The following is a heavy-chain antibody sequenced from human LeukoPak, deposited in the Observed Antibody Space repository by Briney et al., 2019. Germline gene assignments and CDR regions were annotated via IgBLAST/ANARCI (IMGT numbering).Heavy chain of an antibody. D-gene: IGHD6-19*01. Sequence: GGSLRLACAASGFTFSSHWMSWVRQAPGKGLEWVGNIKQDESEKNYVDSVTGRFTISRDNAENSLYLQMNSLRVEDTAVYYCARGSSAIDYWGQGTLVTVSS. J-gene: IGHJ4*02. CDR3: ARGSSAIDY. V-gene: IGHV3-7*01. CDR2: IKQDESEK. CDR1: GFTFSSHW.